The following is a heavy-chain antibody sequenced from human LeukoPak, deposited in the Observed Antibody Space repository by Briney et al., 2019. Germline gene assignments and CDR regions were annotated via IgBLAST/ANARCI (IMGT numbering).Heavy chain of an antibody. Sequence: GGSLRLSCAASGFTVSSNYMSWVRQPPGKGLEWVSLIYSGGSTYYADSGKGRFTISRDNSKNTLYLKMNSLRAEDTAVYYCARDFGSSGDYWGQGTLVTVSS. D-gene: IGHD6-19*01. CDR1: GFTVSSNY. J-gene: IGHJ4*02. V-gene: IGHV3-66*02. CDR2: IYSGGST. CDR3: ARDFGSSGDY.